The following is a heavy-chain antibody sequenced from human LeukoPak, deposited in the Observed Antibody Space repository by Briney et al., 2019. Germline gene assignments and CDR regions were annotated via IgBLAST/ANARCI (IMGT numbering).Heavy chain of an antibody. CDR1: GFTFSSYG. CDR2: IWYGGSNK. Sequence: GGSLRLSCAASGFTFSSYGMHWVRQAPGKGLEWVAVIWYGGSNKYYADSVKGRFTISRDNSKNTLYLQMNSLRAEDTAVYYCAKEQELHSSSWDSELYYWGQGTLVTVSS. V-gene: IGHV3-33*06. J-gene: IGHJ4*02. D-gene: IGHD6-13*01. CDR3: AKEQELHSSSWDSELYY.